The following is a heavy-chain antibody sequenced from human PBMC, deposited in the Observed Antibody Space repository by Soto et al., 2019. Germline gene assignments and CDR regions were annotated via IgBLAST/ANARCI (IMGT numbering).Heavy chain of an antibody. CDR2: ISWNSGSI. D-gene: IGHD3-9*01. CDR1: GFTFDDYA. CDR3: AKEIRGYDIFVAGFDY. V-gene: IGHV3-9*01. J-gene: IGHJ4*02. Sequence: PGGSLRLSCAASGFTFDDYAMHWVRQAPGKGLEWVSGISWNSGSIGYADSVKGRFTISRDNAKNYLYLQMNSLSAEDTALYYCAKEIRGYDIFVAGFDYWGQGTLVTVSS.